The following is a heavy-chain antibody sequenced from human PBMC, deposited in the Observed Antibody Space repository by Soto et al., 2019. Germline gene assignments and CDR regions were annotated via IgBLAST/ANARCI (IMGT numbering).Heavy chain of an antibody. CDR2: ISYYGTNK. V-gene: IGHV3-30-3*01. Sequence: QVQLVESGGGVVQAGRCLRLSCAASGFTFSSHAMHWVRQAPGKGLEWVALISYYGTNKYYADSVKGRFTISRDDFKNTLFLQMSSLRPEDTAVYYCARGGGDGVYRPLDYWGQGIMVTVSS. J-gene: IGHJ4*02. CDR1: GFTFSSHA. D-gene: IGHD6-13*01. CDR3: ARGGGDGVYRPLDY.